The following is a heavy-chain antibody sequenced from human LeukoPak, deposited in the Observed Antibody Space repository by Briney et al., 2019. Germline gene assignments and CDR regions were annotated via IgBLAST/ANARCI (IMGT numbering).Heavy chain of an antibody. CDR3: ARVRLTGYYHYYYGMDV. D-gene: IGHD3-9*01. J-gene: IGHJ6*04. Sequence: PSETLSLTCAVYGGSFSGYYWSWIRQPPGKGLEWIGEINHSGSTNYNPSLKSRVTISVDTSKNQFSLKLSSVTAADTAVYYCARVRLTGYYHYYYGMDVWGKGTTVTVSS. V-gene: IGHV4-34*01. CDR2: INHSGST. CDR1: GGSFSGYY.